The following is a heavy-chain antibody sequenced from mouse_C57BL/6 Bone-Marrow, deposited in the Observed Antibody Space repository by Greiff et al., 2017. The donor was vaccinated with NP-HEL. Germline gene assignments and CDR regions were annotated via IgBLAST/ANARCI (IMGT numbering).Heavy chain of an antibody. Sequence: QVQLQQPGAELVKPGASVKMSCKASGFTFTSYWITWVKQRPGQGLEWIGDIYPGSGSTNYTEKFKGKATLTVDTSPSPAYMQLSSLTSDDSAVYSCARRLRPFAYWGQGTLVTVSA. CDR1: GFTFTSYW. V-gene: IGHV1-55*01. CDR2: IYPGSGST. D-gene: IGHD3-2*02. J-gene: IGHJ3*01. CDR3: ARRLRPFAY.